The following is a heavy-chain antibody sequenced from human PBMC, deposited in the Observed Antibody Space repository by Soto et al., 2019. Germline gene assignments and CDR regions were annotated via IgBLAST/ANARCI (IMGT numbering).Heavy chain of an antibody. CDR2: ISYDGSNK. CDR1: GFTFSSAW. V-gene: IGHV3-30*18. Sequence: GGSLRLSCAASGFTFSSAWMHWVCQAPEKGLGWVAVISYDGSNKYYADSVKGRFTISRDNSKNTLYLQTNSLRAEDTAVYYCAKGYSSGWTRFDYWGQGTLVTVSS. D-gene: IGHD6-19*01. CDR3: AKGYSSGWTRFDY. J-gene: IGHJ4*02.